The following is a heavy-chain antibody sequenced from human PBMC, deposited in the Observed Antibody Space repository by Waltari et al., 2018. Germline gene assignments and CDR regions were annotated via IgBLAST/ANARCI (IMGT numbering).Heavy chain of an antibody. CDR3: ARHRIPVDLGYAPDDGFDI. J-gene: IGHJ3*02. D-gene: IGHD6-19*01. CDR2: IYPGDSDT. Sequence: EVQLVQSGAEVKKPGESLKISCKGSGYSFTSYWIGWVRQMPGKGLEWMGIIYPGDSDTRYSPSFQGQVTMSADKSINNAHLQWSSLKASDTAMYYCARHRIPVDLGYAPDDGFDIWGQGTMVTVSS. CDR1: GYSFTSYW. V-gene: IGHV5-51*01.